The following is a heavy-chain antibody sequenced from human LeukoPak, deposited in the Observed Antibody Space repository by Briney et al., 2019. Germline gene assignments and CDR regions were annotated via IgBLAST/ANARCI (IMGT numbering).Heavy chain of an antibody. Sequence: ASVKVSCKASGYTFTSYGISWVRQAPGQGLEWMGWISAYNGNTNYAQKLQGRVTMTSDTSTSTAYMELRSLRSDDTAVYYCARDLGNYYGSGSYYNGYAFDIWGQGTMVTVSS. CDR3: ARDLGNYYGSGSYYNGYAFDI. V-gene: IGHV1-18*01. J-gene: IGHJ3*02. CDR1: GYTFTSYG. D-gene: IGHD3-10*01. CDR2: ISAYNGNT.